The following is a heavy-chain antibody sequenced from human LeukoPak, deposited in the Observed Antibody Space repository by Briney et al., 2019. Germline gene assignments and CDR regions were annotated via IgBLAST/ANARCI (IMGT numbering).Heavy chain of an antibody. CDR1: GGTFSSYA. Sequence: GASVKVSCKASGGTFSSYAISWVRQAPGQGLEWMGGIIPIFGTANYAQKFQGRVTITADESTSTAYMELSSLRSEDTAVYYCAKSNGYGLIDIWGQGTMVTVSS. CDR2: IIPIFGTA. J-gene: IGHJ3*02. D-gene: IGHD3-10*01. CDR3: AKSNGYGLIDI. V-gene: IGHV1-69*13.